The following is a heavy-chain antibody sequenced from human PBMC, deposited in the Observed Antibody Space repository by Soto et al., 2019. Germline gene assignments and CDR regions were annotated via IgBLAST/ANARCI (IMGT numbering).Heavy chain of an antibody. D-gene: IGHD1-26*01. Sequence: GESLKISCKGSGYSFTSYWIGWVRQMPGKGLEWMGIIYPGDSDTRYSPSFQGQVTISADKSISTAYLQWSSLKASDTAMYYCARIPSLVGDAFDIWGQGTMVTVSS. J-gene: IGHJ3*02. CDR3: ARIPSLVGDAFDI. CDR2: IYPGDSDT. CDR1: GYSFTSYW. V-gene: IGHV5-51*01.